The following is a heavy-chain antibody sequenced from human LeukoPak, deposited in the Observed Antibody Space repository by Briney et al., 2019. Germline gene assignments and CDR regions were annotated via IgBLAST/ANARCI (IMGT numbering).Heavy chain of an antibody. CDR1: GYTFTGYY. J-gene: IGHJ4*02. Sequence: GASVKVSCKASGYTFTGYYMHWVRQAPGQGLEWMGWINPNSGGTNYAQKFQGRVTMTRDTSISTAYMELSRLRSDDTAVYYCARSKVTYYYDSSGYYVPQNIDYWGQGTLVTVSS. CDR3: ARSKVTYYYDSSGYYVPQNIDY. D-gene: IGHD3-22*01. CDR2: INPNSGGT. V-gene: IGHV1-2*02.